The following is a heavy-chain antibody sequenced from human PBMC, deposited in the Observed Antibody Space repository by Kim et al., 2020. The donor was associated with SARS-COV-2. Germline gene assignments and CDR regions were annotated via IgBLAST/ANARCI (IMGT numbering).Heavy chain of an antibody. CDR1: GFTFSSYG. D-gene: IGHD2-21*02. Sequence: GGSLRLSCAASGFTFSSYGMHWVRQAPGKGLEWVAVISYDGSNKYYADSVKGRFTISRDNSKNTLYLQMNSLRAEDTAVYYCAKDGGYCGGDCYPYYYYGMDVWGQGTTVTVSS. J-gene: IGHJ6*02. CDR3: AKDGGYCGGDCYPYYYYGMDV. V-gene: IGHV3-30*18. CDR2: ISYDGSNK.